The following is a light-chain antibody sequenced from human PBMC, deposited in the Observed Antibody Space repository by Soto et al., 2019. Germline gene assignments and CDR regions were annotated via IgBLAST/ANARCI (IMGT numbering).Light chain of an antibody. J-gene: IGKJ2*01. Sequence: DIQMTQSPSTLSASVGDRVTITCRASQSISPWLAWYQQKPGQAPKLLIQKASSLESGVPSRFSGSGSGTEFTLTISGLQPDDFATYYCQHYNSGTFFGPGTRPEIK. CDR1: QSISPW. CDR2: KAS. V-gene: IGKV1-5*03. CDR3: QHYNSGTF.